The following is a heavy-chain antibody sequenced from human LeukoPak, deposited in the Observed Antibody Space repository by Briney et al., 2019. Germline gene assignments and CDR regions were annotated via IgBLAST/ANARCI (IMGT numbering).Heavy chain of an antibody. V-gene: IGHV3-7*01. CDR2: IKQDGSEK. CDR3: LRDGGYSTYDC. Sequence: GRTLRLSCAASAFSLSDYWMNWVRQAPGKGLEWVASIKQDGSEKYYVDSVKGRFTISRDNAKNSLYLQMTTLRAEDTAVYYCLRDGGYSTYDCWGQGTLVTLSS. J-gene: IGHJ4*02. D-gene: IGHD5-12*01. CDR1: AFSLSDYW.